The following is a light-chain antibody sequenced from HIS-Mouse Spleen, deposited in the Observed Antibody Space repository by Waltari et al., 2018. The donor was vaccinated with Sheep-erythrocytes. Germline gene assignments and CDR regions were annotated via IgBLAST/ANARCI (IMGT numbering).Light chain of an antibody. CDR3: CSYAGSYNHV. V-gene: IGLV2-11*01. Sequence: QSALTQPRSVSGSPGQSVTISCTGTSSDVGGYNYVPWYQHHPGKPPKLMIYDVSKRPSGVPDRFSGSKSGNTASLTISGLQAEDEADYYCCSYAGSYNHVFATGTKVTVL. CDR1: SSDVGGYNY. CDR2: DVS. J-gene: IGLJ1*01.